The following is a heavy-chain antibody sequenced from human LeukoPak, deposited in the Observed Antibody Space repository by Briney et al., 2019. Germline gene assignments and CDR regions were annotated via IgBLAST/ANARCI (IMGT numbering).Heavy chain of an antibody. V-gene: IGHV4-39*01. Sequence: KPSETLSLTCTVSGGSISSSSYYWGWIRQPPGKGLEWIGSIYYSGSTYYNPSLKSRVTISVDTSKNQFSLKLSSVTAADTAVYYCARLDYYYYYMDVWGKGTTVTISS. J-gene: IGHJ6*03. CDR2: IYYSGST. CDR1: GGSISSSSYY. CDR3: ARLDYYYYYMDV.